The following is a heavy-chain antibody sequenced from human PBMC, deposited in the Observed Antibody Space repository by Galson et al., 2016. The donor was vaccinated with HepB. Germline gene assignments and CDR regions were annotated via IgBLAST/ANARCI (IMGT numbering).Heavy chain of an antibody. CDR2: INPGDSNI. Sequence: QSGAEVKKPGESLKISCKGSGYSFSTYWIGWVRQMPGKGLELMGIINPGDSNIRYSPSFQGQVTISTDKSISTAYLQWSSLKASDTAMYYCSKKGGSRSWRYFDYWGQGTLVTVSS. CDR1: GYSFSTYW. D-gene: IGHD3-10*01. J-gene: IGHJ4*02. CDR3: SKKGGSRSWRYFDY. V-gene: IGHV5-51*01.